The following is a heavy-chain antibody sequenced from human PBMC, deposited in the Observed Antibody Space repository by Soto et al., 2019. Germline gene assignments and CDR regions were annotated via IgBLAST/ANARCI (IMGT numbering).Heavy chain of an antibody. D-gene: IGHD6-19*01. CDR1: GYTFSNYG. V-gene: IGHV1-18*01. Sequence: QVQLVQSGAEVKKPGASVTVSCKTSGYTFSNYGINWVRQAPGQGLEWMGWISGYNGNTNYAQTVQGRVTMTTATSKGTVYMELRSLKSDDTSIYYCSRFIMVGGWFDPNYYHGMDVWGQGTTVTVYS. CDR2: ISGYNGNT. CDR3: SRFIMVGGWFDPNYYHGMDV. J-gene: IGHJ6*02.